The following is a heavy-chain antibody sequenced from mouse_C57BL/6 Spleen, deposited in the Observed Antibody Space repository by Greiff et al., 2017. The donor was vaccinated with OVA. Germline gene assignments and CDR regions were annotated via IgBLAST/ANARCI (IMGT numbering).Heavy chain of an antibody. V-gene: IGHV1-66*01. J-gene: IGHJ2*01. CDR3: AKDIGLGDY. D-gene: IGHD2-14*01. Sequence: VQLQESGPELVKPGASVKISCKASGYSFTSYYIHWVKQRPGQGLEWIGWIYPGSGNTKYNEKFKGKATLTAATSSSTAYMQLSSLTSEDSAVYYCAKDIGLGDYWGQGTTLTVSS. CDR1: GYSFTSYY. CDR2: IYPGSGNT.